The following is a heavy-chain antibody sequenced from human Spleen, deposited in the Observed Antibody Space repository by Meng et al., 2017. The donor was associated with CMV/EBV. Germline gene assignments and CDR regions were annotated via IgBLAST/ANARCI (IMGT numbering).Heavy chain of an antibody. D-gene: IGHD5-18*01. V-gene: IGHV5-51*01. CDR2: IFPSDSDT. J-gene: IGHJ4*02. CDR3: ARQVDLAMFYDY. Sequence: KVSCEASGYSFTTYWIAWVRQMPGKGLEWMGIIFPSDSDTTYNPSFKGQVTMSADKSTGTAYLQWSSLKASDTAVYYCARQVDLAMFYDYWGQGTLVTVSS. CDR1: GYSFTTYW.